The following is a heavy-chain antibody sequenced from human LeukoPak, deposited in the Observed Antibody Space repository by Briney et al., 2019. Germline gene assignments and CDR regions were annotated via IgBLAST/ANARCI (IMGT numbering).Heavy chain of an antibody. CDR2: ISSSSSYI. CDR1: GFTFSSYS. D-gene: IGHD1-26*01. Sequence: PGGSLRLSCAASGFTFSSYSMNWVRQAPGKGLEWVSSISSSSSYIYYADSVKGRFTISRDNAKNSLYLQMNSLRAEDTAVYYCARENGLTGSYYLWYYYYYMDVWGKGTTVTVSS. V-gene: IGHV3-21*01. CDR3: ARENGLTGSYYLWYYYYYMDV. J-gene: IGHJ6*03.